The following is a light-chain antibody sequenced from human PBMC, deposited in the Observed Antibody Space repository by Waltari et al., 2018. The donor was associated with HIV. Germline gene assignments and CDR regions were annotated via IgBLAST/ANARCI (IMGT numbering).Light chain of an antibody. Sequence: DIVLTQSPGSLSLSPGERATLSCRASRSVASNYLAWYQQKPGQAPRLPIYGASSRATGFPDRFSGRGSGTDFTLTISRLEPEDFAVYYCQQYGSSQWTFGQGTKVEIK. J-gene: IGKJ1*01. CDR2: GAS. CDR3: QQYGSSQWT. V-gene: IGKV3-20*01. CDR1: RSVASNY.